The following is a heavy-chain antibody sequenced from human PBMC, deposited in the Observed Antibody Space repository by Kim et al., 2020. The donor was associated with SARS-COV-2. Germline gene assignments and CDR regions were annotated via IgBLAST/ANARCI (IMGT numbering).Heavy chain of an antibody. D-gene: IGHD1-26*01. CDR2: IYSGGSST. Sequence: GGSLRLSCAASGFTFSSYAMSWVRQAPGKGLEWVSVIYSGGSSTYYADSVKGRFTISRDNSNNTLYLQMNSLRAEDTAVYYCAKRAVDYVEGSWTSWFDPWGQGTLVTVSS. CDR3: AKRAVDYVEGSWTSWFDP. J-gene: IGHJ5*02. CDR1: GFTFSSYA. V-gene: IGHV3-23*03.